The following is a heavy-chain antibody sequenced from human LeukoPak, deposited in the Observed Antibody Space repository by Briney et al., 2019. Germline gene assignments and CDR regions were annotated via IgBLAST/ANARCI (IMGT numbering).Heavy chain of an antibody. J-gene: IGHJ4*02. CDR1: GFTFSSYW. V-gene: IGHV3-23*01. D-gene: IGHD6-6*01. CDR2: ISDNSVST. CDR3: AKASSSSRPYYFDY. Sequence: GGSLRLSCAASGFTFSSYWMNWVRQAPGKGLEWVSAISDNSVSTYYADSVKGRFTVSRDNSKNTLYLQMNSLRVEDTAVYFCAKASSSSRPYYFDYWGQGTLVTVSS.